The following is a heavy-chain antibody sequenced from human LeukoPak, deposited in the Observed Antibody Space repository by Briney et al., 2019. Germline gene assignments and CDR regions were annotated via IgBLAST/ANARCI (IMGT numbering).Heavy chain of an antibody. CDR2: INHSGST. CDR1: GVTFSGNY. Sequence: PSETLSLTCAASGVTFSGNYWNWIRQPPGKGLEWIGEINHSGSTNYNPSLKSRVTISVDTSKTQFSLKLSSVTAADTAVYYCARSRLHPIIFDYWGQGTLVTVSS. D-gene: IGHD5-24*01. V-gene: IGHV4-34*01. CDR3: ARSRLHPIIFDY. J-gene: IGHJ4*02.